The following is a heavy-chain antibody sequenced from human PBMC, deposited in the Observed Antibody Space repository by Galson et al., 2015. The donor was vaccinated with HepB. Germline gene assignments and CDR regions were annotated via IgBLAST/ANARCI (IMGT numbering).Heavy chain of an antibody. CDR2: VYYSGAT. D-gene: IGHD3-22*01. Sequence: ETLSLTCTVSGGSISSTSYYWGWIRQPPGKGLEWIGTVYYSGATSYNQSLKSRVTISVDTSKDQFSLKVRSVTATDTAVYYCARLNGQPMKQEFQYYYYGMDVWGQGTTVTVSS. CDR3: ARLNGQPMKQEFQYYYYGMDV. CDR1: GGSISSTSYY. V-gene: IGHV4-39*01. J-gene: IGHJ6*02.